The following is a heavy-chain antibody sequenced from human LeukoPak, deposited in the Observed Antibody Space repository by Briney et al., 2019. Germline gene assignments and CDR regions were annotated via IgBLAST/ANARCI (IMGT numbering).Heavy chain of an antibody. J-gene: IGHJ5*02. D-gene: IGHD6-6*01. CDR3: ARSRLVRIAAGPIWFDP. Sequence: PSQTLSLTCTLSGGSIGSSTYYWGWLRQPPGKGLEWFGSIYYSRTTYYNSSLKSRVPISVDTSQNQFSLTLSSVTAADAAVYSCARSRLVRIAAGPIWFDPWGQGTLVTVSS. CDR2: IYYSRTT. CDR1: GGSIGSSTYY. V-gene: IGHV4-39*07.